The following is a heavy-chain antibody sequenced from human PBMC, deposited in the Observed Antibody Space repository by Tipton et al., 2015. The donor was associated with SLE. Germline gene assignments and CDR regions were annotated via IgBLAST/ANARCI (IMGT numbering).Heavy chain of an antibody. CDR2: IYYTGTT. J-gene: IGHJ4*02. V-gene: IGHV4-39*07. D-gene: IGHD2-2*01. CDR3: ARGDCSSTSCLDY. Sequence: TLSLTCTVSGGSISSYYWGWIRQPPGKGLEWIGTIYYTGTTYYNPSLKSRVTMSVDTSKNQFSLKLSSVTAADTAVYYCARGDCSSTSCLDYWGQGTLVTVSS. CDR1: GGSISSYY.